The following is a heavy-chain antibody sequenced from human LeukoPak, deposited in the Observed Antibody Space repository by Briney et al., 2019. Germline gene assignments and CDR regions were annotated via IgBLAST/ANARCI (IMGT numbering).Heavy chain of an antibody. J-gene: IGHJ6*03. CDR2: IYPGDSDT. CDR3: ARQINDYYDSSGYNYYYYMDV. CDR1: GYSFTNYW. Sequence: GESLKISCKGSGYSFTNYWIGWVRQMPGKGLEWMGIIYPGDSDTRYGPSFQGQVTISADKSISTAYLQWSSLKASDTAMYYCARQINDYYDSSGYNYYYYMDVWGKGTTVTVSS. D-gene: IGHD3-22*01. V-gene: IGHV5-51*01.